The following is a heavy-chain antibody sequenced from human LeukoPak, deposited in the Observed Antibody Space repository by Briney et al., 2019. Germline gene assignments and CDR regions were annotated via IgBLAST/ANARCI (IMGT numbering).Heavy chain of an antibody. D-gene: IGHD3-22*01. Sequence: SETLSLTCAVYGGSFSAYYWSWIRQHPGKGLEWIGEINHSGSTNYNPSLKSRVTISVDTSKNQFSLKLSSVTAADTAVYYCARKTARYYYDSSGSQFGYWGQGTLVTVSS. CDR1: GGSFSAYY. J-gene: IGHJ4*02. CDR2: INHSGST. V-gene: IGHV4-34*01. CDR3: ARKTARYYYDSSGSQFGY.